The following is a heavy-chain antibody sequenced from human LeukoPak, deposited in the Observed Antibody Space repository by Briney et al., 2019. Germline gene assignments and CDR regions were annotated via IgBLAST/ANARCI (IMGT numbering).Heavy chain of an antibody. CDR2: VNRKSGAT. Sequence: GASVRVSCKASGYTFTDYYLHWLRQAPGQGLEWMGWVNRKSGATNYAQRFQGRVTMTWQTSISTGNMELSSLRSDDTAVYYCATAYEYGWFDPWGQGTLVTVSS. CDR1: GYTFTDYY. V-gene: IGHV1-2*02. J-gene: IGHJ5*02. CDR3: ATAYEYGWFDP. D-gene: IGHD4/OR15-4a*01.